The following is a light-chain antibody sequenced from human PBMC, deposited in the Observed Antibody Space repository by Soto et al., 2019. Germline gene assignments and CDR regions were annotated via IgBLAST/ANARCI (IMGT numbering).Light chain of an antibody. J-gene: IGKJ1*01. Sequence: EIVMTQSPATLSLSPGERATLSCRASQSVSTNLAWYQHKLGQAPRLLIYEASTRAADIPDRFSGSGSGTDFTLTISRLEPEDFAVYYCHQYDKYPWTFGQGTKVDI. V-gene: IGKV3-15*01. CDR3: HQYDKYPWT. CDR1: QSVSTN. CDR2: EAS.